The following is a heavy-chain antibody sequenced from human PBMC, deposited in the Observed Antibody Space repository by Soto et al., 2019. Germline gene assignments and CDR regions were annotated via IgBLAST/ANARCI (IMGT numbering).Heavy chain of an antibody. CDR3: ARDSPEDFWSGYYTGPLDAFDI. D-gene: IGHD3-3*01. J-gene: IGHJ3*02. V-gene: IGHV1-18*01. Sequence: ASVKVSCKASGYTFTSYGISWVRQAPGQGLEWMGWISAYNGNTNYAQKLQGRVTMTTDTSTSTAYMELRSLRSDDTAVYYCARDSPEDFWSGYYTGPLDAFDIWGKGTMVTVSS. CDR1: GYTFTSYG. CDR2: ISAYNGNT.